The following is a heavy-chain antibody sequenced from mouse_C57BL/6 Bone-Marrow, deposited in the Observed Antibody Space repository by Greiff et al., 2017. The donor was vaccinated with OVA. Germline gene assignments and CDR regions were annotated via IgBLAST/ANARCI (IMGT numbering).Heavy chain of an antibody. CDR3: ARFLYYYGSYYFDY. CDR2: IRNKANGYTT. V-gene: IGHV7-3*01. Sequence: EVQRVESGGGLVQPGGSLSLSCAASGFTFTDYYMSWVRQPPGKALEWLGFIRNKANGYTTEYSASVKGRFTISRDNSQSILYLQMNALRAEDSATYYCARFLYYYGSYYFDYWGQGTTLTVSS. CDR1: GFTFTDYY. J-gene: IGHJ2*01. D-gene: IGHD1-1*01.